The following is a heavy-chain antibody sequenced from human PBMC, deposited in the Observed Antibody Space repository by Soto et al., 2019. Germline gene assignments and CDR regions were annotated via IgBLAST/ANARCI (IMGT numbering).Heavy chain of an antibody. CDR2: IYYSGST. D-gene: IGHD5-12*01. CDR3: ASEVATIPFDY. V-gene: IGHV4-39*01. CDR1: GGSISSSSYY. J-gene: IGHJ4*02. Sequence: QLQLQESGPGLVKPSETLSLTCTVSGGSISSSSYYWGWIRQPPGKGLEWIGSIYYSGSTYYNPSLKSRVTISVDTSKNQFSLKLSSLTAADTAVYYCASEVATIPFDYWGQGTLVTVSS.